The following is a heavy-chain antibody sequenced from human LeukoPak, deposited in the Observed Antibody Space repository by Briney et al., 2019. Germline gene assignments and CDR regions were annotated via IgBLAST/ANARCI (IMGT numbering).Heavy chain of an antibody. J-gene: IGHJ2*01. CDR2: IIPIFGTA. Sequence: SVKVSCKASGGTFSSYAIGWVRQAPGQGLEWMGRIIPIFGTANYAQKFQGRVTITTDESTSTAYMELSSLRSEDTAVYYCARGPYCGGDCYRPDWYFDLWGRGTLVTVSS. CDR3: ARGPYCGGDCYRPDWYFDL. V-gene: IGHV1-69*05. CDR1: GGTFSSYA. D-gene: IGHD2-21*02.